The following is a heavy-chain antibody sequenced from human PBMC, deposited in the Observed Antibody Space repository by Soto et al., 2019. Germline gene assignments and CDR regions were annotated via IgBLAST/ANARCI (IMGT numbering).Heavy chain of an antibody. CDR3: ARGRLDRSWFDP. CDR2: MNPNSGNT. Sequence: QVQLVQSGAEVKKPGASVKVSCKASGYTFTSYDINWVRQATGQGLEWMGWMNPNSGNTGYAQKWHGRATLTRNTSISTAYMELSSLRSEDTAVYYGARGRLDRSWFDPWGQGTLGTVSS. J-gene: IGHJ5*02. D-gene: IGHD3-22*01. V-gene: IGHV1-8*01. CDR1: GYTFTSYD.